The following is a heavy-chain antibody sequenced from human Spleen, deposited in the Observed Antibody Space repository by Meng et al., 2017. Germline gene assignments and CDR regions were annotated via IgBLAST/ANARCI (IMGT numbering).Heavy chain of an antibody. CDR3: ARDGMDGQWLIPGY. D-gene: IGHD6-19*01. CDR1: GASITTYY. Sequence: SETLSLTCSVSGASITTYYWGWIRQPPGKGLEWIGSIYYSGNVNYNPSLKNRVSISVDTSRNQFSLKVTSLTAADTAVYYCARDGMDGQWLIPGYWGQGALVNGSS. V-gene: IGHV4-59*01. CDR2: IYYSGNV. J-gene: IGHJ4*02.